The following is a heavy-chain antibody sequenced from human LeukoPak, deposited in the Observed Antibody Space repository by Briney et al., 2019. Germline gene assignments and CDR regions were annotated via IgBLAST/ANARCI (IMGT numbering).Heavy chain of an antibody. CDR2: IYTSGST. CDR1: GVSISSGSYY. V-gene: IGHV4-61*02. J-gene: IGHJ6*03. Sequence: SQTLSLTCTVSGVSISSGSYYWSWIRQPAGKGLEWIGRIYTSGSTNYNPSLKSRVTISVDTSKNQFSLKLSSVTAADTAVYYCARDLSGDHYYYYYYMDVWGKGTTVTVSS. CDR3: ARDLSGDHYYYYYYMDV. D-gene: IGHD7-27*01.